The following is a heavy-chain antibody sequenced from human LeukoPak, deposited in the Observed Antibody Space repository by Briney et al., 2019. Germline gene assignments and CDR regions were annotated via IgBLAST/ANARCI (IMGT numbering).Heavy chain of an antibody. D-gene: IGHD3-22*01. CDR2: IWYDGSNK. CDR1: GFTFSSYA. Sequence: GGSLRLSCVVSGFTFSSYAMHWVRQAPGKGLEWVAVIWYDGSNKYYADSVKGRFTISRDNSKNTLYLQMNSLRAEDTAVYYCARELGYYDSSGYPEYWGQGTLVTVSS. V-gene: IGHV3-33*08. CDR3: ARELGYYDSSGYPEY. J-gene: IGHJ4*02.